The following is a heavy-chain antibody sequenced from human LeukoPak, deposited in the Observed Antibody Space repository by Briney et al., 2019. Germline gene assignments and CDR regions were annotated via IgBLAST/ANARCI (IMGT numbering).Heavy chain of an antibody. Sequence: PSETLSLTCAVYGGSFSGYYWSWIRQHPGKGLEWIGYIYYSGSTYYNPSLKSRVTISVDTSKNQFSLKLSSVTAAGTAVYYCARGITGTNDYWGQGTLVTVSS. CDR1: GGSFSGYY. CDR2: IYYSGST. J-gene: IGHJ4*02. CDR3: ARGITGTNDY. V-gene: IGHV4-31*11. D-gene: IGHD1-7*01.